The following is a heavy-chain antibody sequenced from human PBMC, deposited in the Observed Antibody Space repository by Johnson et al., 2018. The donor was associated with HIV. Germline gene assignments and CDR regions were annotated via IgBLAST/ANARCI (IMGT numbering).Heavy chain of an antibody. CDR3: ARVRTAAGFDAFDI. CDR2: ISYDGSNK. CDR1: GFIFSNAW. V-gene: IGHV3-30-3*01. D-gene: IGHD6-13*01. Sequence: QVQLVESGGGLVKPGGSLRLSCAASGFIFSNAWMSWVRQAPGKGLEWVAVISYDGSNKYYADSVKGRFTISRDNSNTLYLQMNSLRAEDTAVYYCARVRTAAGFDAFDIWGQGTMVTVSS. J-gene: IGHJ3*02.